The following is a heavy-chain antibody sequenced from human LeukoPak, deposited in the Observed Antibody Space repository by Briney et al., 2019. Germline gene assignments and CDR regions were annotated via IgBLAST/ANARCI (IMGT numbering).Heavy chain of an antibody. D-gene: IGHD6-13*01. CDR3: ARTAGIAAAGTFDY. CDR1: GGSISSGDYY. V-gene: IGHV4-30-4*01. J-gene: IGHJ4*02. Sequence: SETLSLTCIVSGGSISSGDYYWSWIRQPPGKGLEWIVYIYYSGSTYYNPSLKSRVTISVDTSKKQFSLKVSSVTAADTAVYYCARTAGIAAAGTFDYWGQGTLVTVSS. CDR2: IYYSGST.